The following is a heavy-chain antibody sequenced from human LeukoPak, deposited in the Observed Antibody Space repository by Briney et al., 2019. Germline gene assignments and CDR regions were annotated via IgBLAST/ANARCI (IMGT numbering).Heavy chain of an antibody. CDR3: AKDLHYYGSGNYMDV. D-gene: IGHD3-10*01. CDR1: GFTFSNAW. Sequence: GGSLRLSCAASGFTFSNAWMSWVRQAPGKGLEWVSAISGSGGSTNYADSVKGRFTISRDNSKNTLYLQMNSLRAEDTAVYYCAKDLHYYGSGNYMDVWGKGTTVTVSS. V-gene: IGHV3-23*01. CDR2: ISGSGGST. J-gene: IGHJ6*03.